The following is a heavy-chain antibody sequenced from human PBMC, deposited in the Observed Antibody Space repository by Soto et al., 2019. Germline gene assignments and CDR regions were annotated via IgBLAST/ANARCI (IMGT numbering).Heavy chain of an antibody. CDR2: IHYSGNT. V-gene: IGHV4-59*12. Sequence: SETLSLTCTVSGGSISNFYWTWIRQPPGKGLEWIGYIHYSGNTNYNPSLKSRVTISLDTSKTQFSLKLDSVTAADAAVYYCARLPNCVGGRCYSVYSYHSGMDVWGQGTTVTVSS. D-gene: IGHD2-15*01. CDR1: GGSISNFY. J-gene: IGHJ6*02. CDR3: ARLPNCVGGRCYSVYSYHSGMDV.